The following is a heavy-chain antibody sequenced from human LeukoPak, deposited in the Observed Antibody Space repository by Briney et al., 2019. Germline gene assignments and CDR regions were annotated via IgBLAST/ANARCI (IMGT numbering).Heavy chain of an antibody. V-gene: IGHV1-18*01. D-gene: IGHD2-2*01. CDR1: GYTFTSYG. CDR2: ISAYNGNT. J-gene: IGHJ6*02. Sequence: ASVKVSCKAPGYTFTSYGISWVRQAPGQGLEWMGWISAYNGNTNYAQKLQGRVTMTTDTSTSTAYMELRSLRSDDTAVYYCARVSSSHYYYYGMDVWGQGTTVTVSS. CDR3: ARVSSSHYYYYGMDV.